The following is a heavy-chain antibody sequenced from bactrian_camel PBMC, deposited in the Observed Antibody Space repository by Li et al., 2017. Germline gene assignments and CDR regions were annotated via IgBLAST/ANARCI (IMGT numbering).Heavy chain of an antibody. CDR1: GITEGTNC. Sequence: DVQLVESGGGSVQAGGSLRLSCEVSGITEGTNCIGWFRLAPGKEREGVAAIMILGATTYYADSVKGRFTISQDNAKNTLYLQMNSLKPEDTAMYYCAAVRYGVTWYPLCRARSADFGYWGQGTQVTVS. J-gene: IGHJ6*01. V-gene: IGHV3S31*01. CDR3: AAVRYGVTWYPLCRARSADFGY. CDR2: IMILGATT. D-gene: IGHD6*01.